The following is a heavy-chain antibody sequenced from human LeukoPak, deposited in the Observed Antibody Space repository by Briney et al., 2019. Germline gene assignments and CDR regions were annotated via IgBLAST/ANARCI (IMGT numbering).Heavy chain of an antibody. J-gene: IGHJ4*02. Sequence: PGGSLRLSCAVSGFTVSGNYMSWVRQAPGKGLEWVSLIYSGGTTYYADSVKGRFTISRDNSKNTLYLQMNSLRAEDTAVYYCAKDCVLLWFGELLPYFDYWGQGTLVTVSS. CDR2: IYSGGTT. CDR1: GFTVSGNY. CDR3: AKDCVLLWFGELLPYFDY. D-gene: IGHD3-10*01. V-gene: IGHV3-53*01.